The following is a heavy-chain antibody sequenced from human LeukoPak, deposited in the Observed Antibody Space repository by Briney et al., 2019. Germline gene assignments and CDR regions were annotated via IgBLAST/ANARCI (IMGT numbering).Heavy chain of an antibody. V-gene: IGHV4-34*01. J-gene: IGHJ4*02. CDR1: GGSFSGYY. D-gene: IGHD7-27*01. CDR3: ARSEGNKWGSIPFDY. CDR2: INHSGST. Sequence: SETLSLTCAVYGGSFSGYYWSWIRQPPGMGLEWIGEINHSGSTNYNPSLKSRVTISVDTSKNQFSLKLSSVTAADTAVYYCARSEGNKWGSIPFDYWGQGTLVTVSS.